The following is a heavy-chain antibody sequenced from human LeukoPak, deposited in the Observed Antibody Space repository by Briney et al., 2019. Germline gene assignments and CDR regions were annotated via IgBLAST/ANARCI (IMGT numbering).Heavy chain of an antibody. CDR1: GFTFSSYW. Sequence: GGSLTLSCAASGFTFSSYWMTWVRQAPGKGLEWVANMNQDGSIKYYVDSVKGRFTISRDNAKNSLFLQMNSLRVEDTALYYCARDDNPHYGDYHLFGYGGQATLVTVSS. D-gene: IGHD4-17*01. V-gene: IGHV3-7*05. CDR2: MNQDGSIK. CDR3: ARDDNPHYGDYHLFGY. J-gene: IGHJ4*02.